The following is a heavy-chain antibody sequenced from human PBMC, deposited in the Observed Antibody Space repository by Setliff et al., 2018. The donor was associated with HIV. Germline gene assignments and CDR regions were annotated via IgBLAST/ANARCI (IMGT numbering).Heavy chain of an antibody. CDR1: GGSFSGYY. D-gene: IGHD3-22*01. CDR2: SDHSGST. CDR3: ARAPYYDYRGLAVYYFDS. J-gene: IGHJ4*02. Sequence: SETLSLTCAVNGGSFSGYYWSWIRQPPGKGLEWIGESDHSGSTYYNPSLKTRVTISVDTSKNQFSLKLNSVTAADTAVYYCARAPYYDYRGLAVYYFDSWGQGTLVTVSS. V-gene: IGHV4-34*01.